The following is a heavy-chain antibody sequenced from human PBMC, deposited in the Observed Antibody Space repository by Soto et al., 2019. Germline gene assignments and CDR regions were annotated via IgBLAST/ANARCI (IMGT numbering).Heavy chain of an antibody. CDR2: INHSGST. V-gene: IGHV4-34*01. D-gene: IGHD3-3*01. J-gene: IGHJ5*02. CDR3: ARTRYDFWSGNWFDP. Sequence: SETLSLTCAVYGGSFSGYYWSWIRQPPGKGLEWIGEINHSGSTNYNPSLKSRVTISVDTSKNQFSLKLSSVTAADTAVYYCARTRYDFWSGNWFDPWGQGTLVTVSA. CDR1: GGSFSGYY.